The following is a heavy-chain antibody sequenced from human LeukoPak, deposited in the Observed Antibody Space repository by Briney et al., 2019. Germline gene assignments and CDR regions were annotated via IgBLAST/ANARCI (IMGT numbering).Heavy chain of an antibody. CDR2: IIPIFGTA. D-gene: IGHD1-1*01. J-gene: IGHJ4*02. V-gene: IGHV1-69*05. Sequence: SVKVSCKASGGTFSSYAISWVRQAPGQGLEWMGGIIPIFGTANYAQKFQGRVTITTDESTSTAYMELSSLRSEDTAVYYCARRNWILVWNYFDYWGQGTLVTVSS. CDR3: ARRNWILVWNYFDY. CDR1: GGTFSSYA.